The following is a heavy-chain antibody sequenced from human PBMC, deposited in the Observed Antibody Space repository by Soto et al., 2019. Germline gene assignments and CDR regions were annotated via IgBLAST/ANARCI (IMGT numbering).Heavy chain of an antibody. J-gene: IGHJ6*02. CDR1: GFTFSSYS. CDR2: ISSSSSTI. CDR3: ARIIMKAGGYGMDV. V-gene: IGHV3-48*02. Sequence: GGSLRLSCAASGFTFSSYSMNWVRQAPGKGLEWVSYISSSSSTIYYADSVKGRFTISRDNAKNSLYLQMNSLRDEDTAVYYCARIIMKAGGYGMDVWGQGTTVTVSS. D-gene: IGHD2-8*02.